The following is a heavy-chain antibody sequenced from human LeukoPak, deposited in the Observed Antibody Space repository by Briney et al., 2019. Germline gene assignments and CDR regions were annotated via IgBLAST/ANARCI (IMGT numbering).Heavy chain of an antibody. J-gene: IGHJ6*03. CDR2: VNWNGGST. D-gene: IGHD3-10*01. CDR3: ARGGGFDYYYYIDV. Sequence: PGGSLRLSCAASGFTFDDYGMSWVRHAPAKGLEWVSGVNWNGGSTGYADSVKGRFIISRDNAKKSLYLQMISLVAEDAALYYCARGGGFDYYYYIDVWGKGTTVTVSS. CDR1: GFTFDDYG. V-gene: IGHV3-20*04.